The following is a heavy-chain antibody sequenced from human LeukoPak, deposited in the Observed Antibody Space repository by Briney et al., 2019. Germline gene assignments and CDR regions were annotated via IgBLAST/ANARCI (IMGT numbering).Heavy chain of an antibody. CDR2: IYYSGST. Sequence: PSETLSLTCSVSGGSISSGHYYWSWIRQPPGKGLEWIGYIYYSGSTNYNPSLKSRVTISVDTSKNQFSLKLSSVTAADTAVYYCARDLGDPLGNYGMDVWGQGTTVTVSS. V-gene: IGHV4-61*01. J-gene: IGHJ6*02. CDR3: ARDLGDPLGNYGMDV. CDR1: GGSISSGHYY.